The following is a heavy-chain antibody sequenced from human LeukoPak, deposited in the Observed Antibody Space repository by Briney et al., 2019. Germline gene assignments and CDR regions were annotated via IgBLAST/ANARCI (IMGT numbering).Heavy chain of an antibody. CDR3: ARRFVSTMVRGVIRDY. CDR2: IYHGGST. Sequence: SETLSLTCAVSGYSISSGYYWGWIRQPPGKGLGGIGSIYHGGSTYYNPSLKSRVTISVDTSKNQFSRKLSSVPAADTAVDYCARRFVSTMVRGVIRDYWGQGTLVTVSS. D-gene: IGHD3-10*01. V-gene: IGHV4-38-2*01. J-gene: IGHJ4*02. CDR1: GYSISSGYY.